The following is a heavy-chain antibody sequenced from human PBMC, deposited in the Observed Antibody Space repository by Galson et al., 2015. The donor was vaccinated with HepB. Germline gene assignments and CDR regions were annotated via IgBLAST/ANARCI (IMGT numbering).Heavy chain of an antibody. J-gene: IGHJ6*02. CDR2: IIPILGIA. D-gene: IGHD2-2*01. CDR1: GGTFSSYT. CDR3: ARGCRGSTTPLGAVVSAPYYYGMDV. V-gene: IGHV1-69*02. Sequence: SVKVSCKASGGTFSSYTISWVRQAPGQGLEWMGRIIPILGIANYAQKFQGRVTITADKSTSTAYMELSSLRSEDTAVYYCARGCRGSTTPLGAVVSAPYYYGMDVWGQGTTVTVSS.